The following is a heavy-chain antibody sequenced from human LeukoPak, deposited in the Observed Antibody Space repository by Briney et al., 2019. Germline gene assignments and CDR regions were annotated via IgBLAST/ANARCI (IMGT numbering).Heavy chain of an antibody. CDR2: IKRDGSEE. Sequence: GGSLRLSCAASGFTISSSWRSWVRQAPGKGLEWVANIKRDGSEEYYVDSVKGRFTISRDNARESLYLQMNSLRAEDTAVYYCAKWRTGDSYGYEYWGQGTLVTVSS. CDR1: GFTISSSW. CDR3: AKWRTGDSYGYEY. D-gene: IGHD5-18*01. J-gene: IGHJ4*02. V-gene: IGHV3-7*01.